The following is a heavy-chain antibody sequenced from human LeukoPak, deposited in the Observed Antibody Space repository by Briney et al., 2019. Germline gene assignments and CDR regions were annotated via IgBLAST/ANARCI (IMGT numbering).Heavy chain of an antibody. Sequence: PSETLSLTCTVSGGSVSSGSYYWSWIRPPPGKGLEWIGYIYYSGSTNYNPSLKSRVTISVDTSKNQFSLKLISVTAADTAVYYCASLPRIAVAAGYYYYYGMDVWGQGTTVTVSS. CDR3: ASLPRIAVAAGYYYYYGMDV. V-gene: IGHV4-61*01. CDR2: IYYSGST. J-gene: IGHJ6*02. CDR1: GGSVSSGSYY. D-gene: IGHD6-19*01.